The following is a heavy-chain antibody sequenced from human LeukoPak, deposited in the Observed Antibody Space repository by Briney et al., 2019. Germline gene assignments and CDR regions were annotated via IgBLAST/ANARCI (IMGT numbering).Heavy chain of an antibody. V-gene: IGHV3-30*18. CDR2: ISYDGSNK. J-gene: IGHJ6*02. Sequence: GGSLRLSCAASEFTFSSYGMHWVRQAPGKGLEWVAVISYDGSNKYYADSVKGRFTISRDNSKNTLYLQMNSLRAEDTAVYYCAKDGEDIVATIFYYGMDVWGQGTTVTVSS. CDR3: AKDGEDIVATIFYYGMDV. D-gene: IGHD5-12*01. CDR1: EFTFSSYG.